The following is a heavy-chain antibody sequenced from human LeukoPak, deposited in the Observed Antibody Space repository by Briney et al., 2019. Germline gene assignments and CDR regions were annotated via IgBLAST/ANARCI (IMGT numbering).Heavy chain of an antibody. V-gene: IGHV3-23*01. D-gene: IGHD4-17*01. CDR2: ISGSGGST. J-gene: IGHJ4*02. CDR1: GFIFSNHA. CDR3: AKDDYDDYFTPDY. Sequence: GGSLGLSCAASGFIFSNHAMSWVRQAPGKGLEWVSAISGSGGSTYYADSVKGRFTVSRDNSKNTLYLQMNSLRAEDTAVYYCAKDDYDDYFTPDYWGQGTLVTVSS.